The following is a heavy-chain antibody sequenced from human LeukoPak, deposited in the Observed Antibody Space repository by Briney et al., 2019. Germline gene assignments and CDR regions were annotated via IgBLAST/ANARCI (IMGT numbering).Heavy chain of an antibody. D-gene: IGHD5-18*01. CDR3: ARRGASHPGYGWFDP. J-gene: IGHJ5*02. CDR2: IYYSGST. CDR1: GGSISSGGYY. V-gene: IGHV4-31*11. Sequence: PSGTLSLTCAVSGGSISSGGYYWSWIRQHPGKGLEWIGYIYYSGSTYYNPSLKSRVTLSVDTSKNQFSLKLSSVTAADTAVYYCARRGASHPGYGWFDPWGQGTLATVSS.